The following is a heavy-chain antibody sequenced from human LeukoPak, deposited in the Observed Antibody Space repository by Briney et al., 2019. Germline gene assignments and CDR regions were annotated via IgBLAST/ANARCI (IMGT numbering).Heavy chain of an antibody. Sequence: GASVKVSCKASGYTFTGYYMHWVRQAPGQGLEWMGWINPNSGGTNYAQKFQGRVTMTRDTSISTAYMKLSRLRSDDTAVYYCARDPPKGGGKTGDGYNGYWGQGTLVTVSS. CDR3: ARDPPKGGGKTGDGYNGY. J-gene: IGHJ4*02. CDR2: INPNSGGT. CDR1: GYTFTGYY. V-gene: IGHV1-2*02. D-gene: IGHD5-24*01.